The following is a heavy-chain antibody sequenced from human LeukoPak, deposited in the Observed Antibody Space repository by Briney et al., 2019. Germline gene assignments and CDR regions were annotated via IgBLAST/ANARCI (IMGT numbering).Heavy chain of an antibody. CDR3: AGSKVDTVYYYYMDV. CDR2: IIPIFGTA. J-gene: IGHJ6*03. CDR1: GGTFSSYA. D-gene: IGHD5-18*01. V-gene: IGHV1-69*05. Sequence: SVKVSCKASGGTFSSYAISWVRQAPGQGLEWMGGIIPIFGTASYAQKFQGRVTITTDESTSTAYMELSSLRSEDTAVYYCAGSKVDTVYYYYMDVWGKGTTVTVSS.